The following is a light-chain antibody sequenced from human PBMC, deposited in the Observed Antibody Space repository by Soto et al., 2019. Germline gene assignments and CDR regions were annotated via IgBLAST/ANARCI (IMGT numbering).Light chain of an antibody. CDR3: QHYGSSPPIT. CDR2: GAS. CDR1: QSVSSN. V-gene: IGKV3-15*01. Sequence: EIVMTPAPATLSVSPGGRGPLSRRARQSVSSNLAWYQQNPGQAPRLLIYGASTRATGIPARFSGSGSGTDFTLTISSLEPEDFAVFYCQHYGSSPPITFGRGTRLEI. J-gene: IGKJ5*01.